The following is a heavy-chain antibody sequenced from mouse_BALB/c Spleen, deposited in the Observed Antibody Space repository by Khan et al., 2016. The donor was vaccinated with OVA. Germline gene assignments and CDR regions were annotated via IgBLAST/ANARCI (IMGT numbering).Heavy chain of an antibody. J-gene: IGHJ1*01. Sequence: QVQLKESGPGLVAPSQSLSITCTVSGFSFTSYGVSWVRQPLGKGLEWLGVNWGDGNTNNHSASRSRLSTSKDNSKSQDFLQLNSLQADDTATYYCAKPNYYGYWYFDVWGAGTTVTVSS. V-gene: IGHV2-3*01. CDR2: NWGDGNT. CDR1: GFSFTSYG. CDR3: AKPNYYGYWYFDV. D-gene: IGHD1-1*01.